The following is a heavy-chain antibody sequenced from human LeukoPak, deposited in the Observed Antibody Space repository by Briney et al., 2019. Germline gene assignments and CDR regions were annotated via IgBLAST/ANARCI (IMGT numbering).Heavy chain of an antibody. J-gene: IGHJ6*03. D-gene: IGHD3-10*01. Sequence: SETLSLTCAVYGGSFSGYYWSWIRQPPGKGLEWIGEINHSGSTNYNPSLKSRVTISVDTSKNQFSLKLSSVTAADTAVYYCAGEVLRSRYYYYMDVWGKGTTVTVSS. CDR2: INHSGST. CDR3: AGEVLRSRYYYYMDV. V-gene: IGHV4-34*01. CDR1: GGSFSGYY.